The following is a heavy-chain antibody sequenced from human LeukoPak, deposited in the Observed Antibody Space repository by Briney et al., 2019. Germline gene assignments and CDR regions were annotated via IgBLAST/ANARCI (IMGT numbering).Heavy chain of an antibody. CDR1: GGSISSYY. CDR2: IYTSGST. CDR3: ARGGVEYYGSGSYYWAFDI. V-gene: IGHV4-4*07. Sequence: PSETLSLTCTVSGGSISSYYWSWIRQPAGKGLEWIGRIYTSGSTNYNPSLKSRVTMSVDTSKNQFSLKLSSVTAADTAVYYCARGGVEYYGSGSYYWAFDIWGQGTMVTVSS. J-gene: IGHJ3*02. D-gene: IGHD3-10*01.